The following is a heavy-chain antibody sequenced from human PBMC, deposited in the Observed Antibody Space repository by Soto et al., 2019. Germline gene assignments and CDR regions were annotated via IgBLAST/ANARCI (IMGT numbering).Heavy chain of an antibody. J-gene: IGHJ4*02. V-gene: IGHV3-15*01. Sequence: EVQLVESGGGLVKPGGSLRLSCAASGFTFSNAWMSWVRQAPGKGLEWGGRIKSKTDGGTTDYAAPVKGRFTISRDDSKNTLYLQMNSLKTEDTAVYYCTTDVYGDYFDYWGQGTLVTVSS. CDR1: GFTFSNAW. CDR2: IKSKTDGGTT. CDR3: TTDVYGDYFDY. D-gene: IGHD4-17*01.